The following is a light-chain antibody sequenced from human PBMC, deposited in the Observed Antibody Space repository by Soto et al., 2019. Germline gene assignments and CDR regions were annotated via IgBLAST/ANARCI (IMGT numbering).Light chain of an antibody. CDR2: KAS. J-gene: IGKJ4*01. CDR3: QQYNTYSSLT. V-gene: IGKV1-5*03. CDR1: QSISSW. Sequence: DIPLTQSPSTLSASLGDRVTITCRASQSISSWLAWYQQKPAKAPKLLIYKASSLESGVPSRFSGSGSATEFTLTITSLQPEDFAAYYGQQYNTYSSLTFGGGTKVDIK.